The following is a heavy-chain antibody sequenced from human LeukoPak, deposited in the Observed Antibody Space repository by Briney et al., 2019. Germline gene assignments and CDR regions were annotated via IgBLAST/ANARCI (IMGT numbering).Heavy chain of an antibody. V-gene: IGHV4-59*01. CDR2: IYYSGST. CDR1: GGSISSYY. D-gene: IGHD3-10*01. Sequence: SETLSLTCTVSGGSISSYYWSWIRQPPGKGLEWIGYIYYSGSTNYNPSLKSRLTISVDTSKNQFSLKLTSVTAADTAVYYCARETYGSGTPGWFDPWGQGTLVTVSS. J-gene: IGHJ5*02. CDR3: ARETYGSGTPGWFDP.